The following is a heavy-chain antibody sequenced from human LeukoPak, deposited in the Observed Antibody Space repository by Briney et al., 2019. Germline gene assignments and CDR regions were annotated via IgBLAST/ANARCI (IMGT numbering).Heavy chain of an antibody. CDR3: ARGRNSSSWTQYYFDY. CDR1: GGSFSGYY. Sequence: PSETLSLTCAVYGGSFSGYYWSWIRQPPGKGLEWIGEINHSGNTNYNPSLKSRVTISVDTSKNQFSLKLSSVTAADTAVYYCARGRNSSSWTQYYFDYWGQGTLVTVSS. J-gene: IGHJ4*02. D-gene: IGHD6-13*01. CDR2: INHSGNT. V-gene: IGHV4-34*01.